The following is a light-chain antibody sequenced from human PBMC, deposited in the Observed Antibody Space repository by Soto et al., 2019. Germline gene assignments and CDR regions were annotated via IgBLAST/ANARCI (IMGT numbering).Light chain of an antibody. CDR3: QRLNSNPPWT. J-gene: IGKJ1*01. CDR1: QTISSW. CDR2: KAS. V-gene: IGKV1-5*03. Sequence: DIQMTQSPSTLSASVRDRVTITCRASQTISSWLAWFQQRPGRAPKFLIYKASSLKNGVPLRFSGSGSGTEFTLTISSLQPDDFATYYCQRLNSNPPWTFGQGTKVDIK.